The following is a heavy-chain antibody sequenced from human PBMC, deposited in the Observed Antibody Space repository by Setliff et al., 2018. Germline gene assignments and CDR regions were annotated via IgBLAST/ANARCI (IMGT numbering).Heavy chain of an antibody. CDR2: ISDSSFHI. J-gene: IGHJ3*02. Sequence: GGSLRLSCAASAFPFSISSMHWVRHAPGQGLEWVSSISDSSFHIYYSDSVKGRLTISRDNAKNSLFLQMVSLRAEDKAVYYCLRTPMTSRGGYAFDIWGQGTVVTVSS. D-gene: IGHD3-16*01. V-gene: IGHV3-21*04. CDR3: LRTPMTSRGGYAFDI. CDR1: AFPFSISS.